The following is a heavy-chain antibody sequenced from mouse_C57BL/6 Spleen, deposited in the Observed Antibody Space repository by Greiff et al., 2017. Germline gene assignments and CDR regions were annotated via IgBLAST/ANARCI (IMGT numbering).Heavy chain of an antibody. Sequence: EVKLVESGGGLVQPKGSLKLSCAASGFSFNTYAMNWVRQAPGKGLEWVARIRSKSNNYATYYADSVKDRFTISRDDSESMLYLQMNNLKTEDTAMYYCVTYYYGSSYWGQGTLVTVSA. CDR1: GFSFNTYA. CDR3: VTYYYGSSY. V-gene: IGHV10-1*01. J-gene: IGHJ3*01. CDR2: IRSKSNNYAT. D-gene: IGHD1-1*01.